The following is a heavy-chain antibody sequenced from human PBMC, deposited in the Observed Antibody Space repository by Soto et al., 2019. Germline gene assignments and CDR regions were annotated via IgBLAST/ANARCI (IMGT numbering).Heavy chain of an antibody. J-gene: IGHJ4*02. Sequence: GASVKVSCKASGYSFTGNSMHWVRQAPGQGLEWMGRINPNLGIANYAQKFKGRVTITMDKSTSTAYMELSSLRSEDTAVYYCATVPWSYYFDYWGQGTLVTVSS. CDR3: ATVPWSYYFDY. CDR2: INPNLGIA. V-gene: IGHV1-69*02. D-gene: IGHD1-26*01. CDR1: GYSFTGNS.